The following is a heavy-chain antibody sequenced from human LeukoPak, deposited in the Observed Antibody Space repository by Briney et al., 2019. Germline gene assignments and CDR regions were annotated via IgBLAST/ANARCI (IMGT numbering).Heavy chain of an antibody. CDR2: INPSGGST. J-gene: IGHJ4*02. D-gene: IGHD3-22*01. CDR3: ARASSSGYYSYLFDY. Sequence: ASVRVSCKASGYTFTSYYMHWVRQAPGQGLEWMGIINPSGGSTSYAQKFQGRVTMTRDTSTSTVYMELSSLSSEDTAVYYCARASSSGYYSYLFDYWGQGTLVTVSS. CDR1: GYTFTSYY. V-gene: IGHV1-46*01.